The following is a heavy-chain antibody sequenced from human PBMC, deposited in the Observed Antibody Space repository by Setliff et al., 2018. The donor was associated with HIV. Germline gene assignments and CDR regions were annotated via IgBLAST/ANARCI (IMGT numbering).Heavy chain of an antibody. J-gene: IGHJ3*02. D-gene: IGHD3-9*01. CDR1: GFTFSSFA. V-gene: IGHV3-23*01. Sequence: GGSLRLSCAASGFTFSSFAMYWVRQTAGEGLECVSGISGSGGNRYYADSVKGRFTISRDNSKNTLYLQMNSLRAEDTAVYYCASPLALRYFDWLLPGDTFDIWGQGTMVTVSS. CDR2: ISGSGGNR. CDR3: ASPLALRYFDWLLPGDTFDI.